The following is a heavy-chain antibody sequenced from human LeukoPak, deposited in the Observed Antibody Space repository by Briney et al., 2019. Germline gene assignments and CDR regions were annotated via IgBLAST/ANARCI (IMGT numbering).Heavy chain of an antibody. CDR3: AKDWAIAGSYYCMDV. CDR1: GFTFSSYG. CDR2: IRYDGSNK. Sequence: GGSLRLSCAASGFTFSSYGMHWVRQAPGKGLEWVAFIRYDGSNKYYADSVKGRFTISRDNSKNTLYLQMNSLRAEDTAVYYCAKDWAIAGSYYCMDVWGKGTTVTISS. V-gene: IGHV3-30*02. J-gene: IGHJ6*03. D-gene: IGHD2-2*01.